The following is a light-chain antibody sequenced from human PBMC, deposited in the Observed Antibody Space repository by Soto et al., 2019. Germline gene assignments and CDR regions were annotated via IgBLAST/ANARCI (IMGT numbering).Light chain of an antibody. V-gene: IGLV2-11*01. J-gene: IGLJ1*01. CDR1: SSDLGGYNY. CDR2: DVD. CDR3: CSNAGRPDV. Sequence: SALTQHRSVSGSPGQSVAISCTGTSSDLGGYNYVSWYQQHPGKAPKVMIYDVDKRPSGVPDRFSGSKSGNTASLTISDLQTEDEADYYCCSNAGRPDVFGTGTKLTVL.